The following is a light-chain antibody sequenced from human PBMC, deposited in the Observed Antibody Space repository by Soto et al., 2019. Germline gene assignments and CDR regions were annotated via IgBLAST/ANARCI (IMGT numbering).Light chain of an antibody. CDR2: GNS. CDR3: QSYDSSLSGYV. V-gene: IGLV1-40*01. CDR1: SSNIGAGYD. Sequence: QSVLTQPPSVSGAPGQRVTISCTGSSSNIGAGYDVNWYQQLPGTAPKLLIYGNSNRPSGVPDRFSGSKSGTSASLAITGLQAEDEADYYCQSYDSSLSGYVFGTGTKLTV. J-gene: IGLJ1*01.